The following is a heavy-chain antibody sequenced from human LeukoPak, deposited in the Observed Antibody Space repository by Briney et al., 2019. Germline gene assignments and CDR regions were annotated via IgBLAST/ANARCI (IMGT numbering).Heavy chain of an antibody. Sequence: SVKVSCKASGGTFSSYAISWVRQAPGQGLEWMGGIIPIFGTANYAQKFQGRVTITTDESTSTAYMELSSLRSEDTAVYYCARDLHIVVVPAAPRVGYWGQGTLVTVSS. CDR3: ARDLHIVVVPAAPRVGY. V-gene: IGHV1-69*05. CDR2: IIPIFGTA. J-gene: IGHJ4*02. D-gene: IGHD2-2*01. CDR1: GGTFSSYA.